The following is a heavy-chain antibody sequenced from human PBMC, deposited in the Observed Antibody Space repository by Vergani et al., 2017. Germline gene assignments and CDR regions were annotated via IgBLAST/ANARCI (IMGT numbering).Heavy chain of an antibody. CDR2: ISGSGGST. CDR1: GFTFSSYA. D-gene: IGHD3-9*01. Sequence: EVQLLESGGGLVQPGGSLRLSCAASGFTFSSYAMSWVRQAPGKGLEWVSAISGSGGSTYYADSVKGRFTISRDNSKNTLYLQMNSLRAEDTAVYYCARDRYYDILTGYSISYFDYWGQGTLVTVSS. J-gene: IGHJ4*02. V-gene: IGHV3-23*01. CDR3: ARDRYYDILTGYSISYFDY.